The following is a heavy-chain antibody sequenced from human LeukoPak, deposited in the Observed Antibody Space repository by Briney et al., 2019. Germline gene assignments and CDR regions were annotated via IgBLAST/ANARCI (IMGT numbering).Heavy chain of an antibody. D-gene: IGHD6-13*01. CDR1: GFTFSSHW. Sequence: PGGSLRLSCAASGFTFSSHWMTWVRQAPGKGLEWVANIKEDGTRKNYVDSVKGRFTISRDNAKNSLYLQMSGLRAEDAAVYYCAKGSYSSSWYYFDDWGQGTLVTVSS. J-gene: IGHJ4*02. CDR3: AKGSYSSSWYYFDD. CDR2: IKEDGTRK. V-gene: IGHV3-7*03.